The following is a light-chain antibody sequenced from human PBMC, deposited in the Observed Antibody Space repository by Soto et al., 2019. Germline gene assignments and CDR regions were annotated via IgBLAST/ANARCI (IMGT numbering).Light chain of an antibody. V-gene: IGKV2D-29*01. CDR1: QSLLHRDGKTS. CDR3: MQSLQLPYT. CDR2: EVS. J-gene: IGKJ2*01. Sequence: DILMTQTPVSLSVTPGQPASISCKSSQSLLHRDGKTSCSWYLQKAGQPPQLLIYEVSNRFSGVSDRFSGSGSGTDFTLKISRVEAEDVGVYYCMQSLQLPYTFGQGTKLEIK.